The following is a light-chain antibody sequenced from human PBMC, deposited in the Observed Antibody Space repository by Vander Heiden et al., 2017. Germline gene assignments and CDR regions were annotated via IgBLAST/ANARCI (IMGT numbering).Light chain of an antibody. CDR1: SAINVGIYR. CDR3: MVWHNSAWV. J-gene: IGLJ3*02. V-gene: IGLV5-45*02. Sequence: QAVVTQPSSLSASPGASASPTCTLRSAINVGIYRIYWYQQKPGSPPQYLLRYKSDSDQQQGSGVPSRFSGSKDASANAGILLISGLQSEDEADYYCMVWHNSAWVFGGGTKLTVL. CDR2: YKSDSDQ.